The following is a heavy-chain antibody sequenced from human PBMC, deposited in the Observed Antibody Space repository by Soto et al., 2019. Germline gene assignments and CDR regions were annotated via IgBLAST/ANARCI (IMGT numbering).Heavy chain of an antibody. Sequence: QVQLQESGPGLVKPSQTLSLTCTVSGGSISSGDYYWSWIRQPPGKGLEWIGYIYYSGSTYYNPSLKSRXXIXVXMSKNQFSLKLSSVTAADTAVYYCARIWDSSSWIDYWGQGTLVTVSS. J-gene: IGHJ4*02. D-gene: IGHD6-13*01. CDR1: GGSISSGDYY. CDR2: IYYSGST. V-gene: IGHV4-30-4*01. CDR3: ARIWDSSSWIDY.